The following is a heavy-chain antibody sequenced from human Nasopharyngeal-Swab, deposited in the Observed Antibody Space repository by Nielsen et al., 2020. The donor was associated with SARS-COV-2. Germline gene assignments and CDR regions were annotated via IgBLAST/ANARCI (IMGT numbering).Heavy chain of an antibody. D-gene: IGHD4-11*01. CDR2: IYYSGSS. Sequence: SETLSLTCTVSGGSISSGSYYWSWIRQPAGKGLDWIGYIYYSGSSSYNPSLKSRVTISVDMSKNQFSLKLTSVTAADTAVYYCARDTVHYGMDVWGQGTTVTVSS. V-gene: IGHV4-61*10. J-gene: IGHJ6*02. CDR1: GGSISSGSYY. CDR3: ARDTVHYGMDV.